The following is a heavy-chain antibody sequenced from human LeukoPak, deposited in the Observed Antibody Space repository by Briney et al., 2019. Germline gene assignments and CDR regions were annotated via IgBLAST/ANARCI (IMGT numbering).Heavy chain of an antibody. CDR1: GFTFSSYG. V-gene: IGHV3-33*01. CDR2: IWYDGSNK. Sequence: PGGSLRLSCAASGFTFSSYGMHWVRQAPGKGLEWVADIWYDGSNKYYADSVKGRFTISRDNSKNTLYLQMNSLRAEDTAVYYCASLTQRLDYWGQGTLVTVSS. CDR3: ASLTQRLDY. J-gene: IGHJ4*02.